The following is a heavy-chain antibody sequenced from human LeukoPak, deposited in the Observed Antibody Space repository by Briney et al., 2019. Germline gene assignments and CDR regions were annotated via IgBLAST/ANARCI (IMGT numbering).Heavy chain of an antibody. CDR3: AISIAVAGEDY. CDR2: IIPIFGTA. D-gene: IGHD6-19*01. V-gene: IGHV1-69*13. Sequence: ASVKVSRKASGGTFSSYAISWVRQAPGQGLEWMGGIIPIFGTANYAQKFQGRVTITADESTSTAYMELSSLRSEDTAVYYCAISIAVAGEDYWGQGTLVTVSS. CDR1: GGTFSSYA. J-gene: IGHJ4*02.